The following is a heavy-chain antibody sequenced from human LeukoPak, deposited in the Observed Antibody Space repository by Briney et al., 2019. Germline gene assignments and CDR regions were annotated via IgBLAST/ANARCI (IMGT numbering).Heavy chain of an antibody. CDR1: GYTFIGYY. CDR2: INPNSGGT. Sequence: ASVKVSCKASGYTFIGYYLHWLRQAPGQGPEWMGWINPNSGGTNYAQKFQGRVTMTRDTSISTAYMELSRLRSDDTGVYYCARESTMVRGVTGIDYWGQGTLVTVSS. V-gene: IGHV1-2*02. J-gene: IGHJ4*02. CDR3: ARESTMVRGVTGIDY. D-gene: IGHD3-10*01.